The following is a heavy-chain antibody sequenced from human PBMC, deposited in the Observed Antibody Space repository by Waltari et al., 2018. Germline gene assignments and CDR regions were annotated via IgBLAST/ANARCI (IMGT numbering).Heavy chain of an antibody. V-gene: IGHV4-34*02. CDR2: ISQSGTT. Sequence: QILLQQWGAGLLKPSETLSLTCSLSGGSFLDYYCGWFRQPPGKGLEWIGQISQSGTTTSNPSLRRRVSLSLDASQKRFGLKMTSVSASDSAIFYCVRVTQVWLRGFYHPYMDVWGRGTTVIVSS. CDR3: VRVTQVWLRGFYHPYMDV. CDR1: GGSFLDYY. D-gene: IGHD3-9*01. J-gene: IGHJ6*03.